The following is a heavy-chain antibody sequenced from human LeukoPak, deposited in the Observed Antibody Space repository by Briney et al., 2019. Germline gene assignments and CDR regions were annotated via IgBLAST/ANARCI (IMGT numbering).Heavy chain of an antibody. CDR1: GGSISSYY. D-gene: IGHD3-10*01. J-gene: IGHJ6*02. V-gene: IGHV4-59*08. Sequence: PSETLSLTCTVSGGSISSYYWSWIRQPPGKGLEWIGYIYYSGSTNYNPSLKSRVTISVDTSKNQFSLKLSSVTAADTAVYYCARHITMVRGVSSPSYGMDVWGQGTTVTVSS. CDR2: IYYSGST. CDR3: ARHITMVRGVSSPSYGMDV.